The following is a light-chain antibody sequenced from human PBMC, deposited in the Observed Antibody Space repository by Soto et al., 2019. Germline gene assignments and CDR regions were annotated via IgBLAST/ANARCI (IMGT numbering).Light chain of an antibody. J-gene: IGKJ1*01. CDR2: GAS. CDR1: QSVSSN. Sequence: EIVMTQFPATLSVSPGERATLSCRASQSVSSNLAWYQQKPGQAPRLLIYGASTRATGIPDRFSGSGSGTEFTLTISSLQSEDFAVYFCQQYNNWPRTFGQGTKVEIK. CDR3: QQYNNWPRT. V-gene: IGKV3D-15*01.